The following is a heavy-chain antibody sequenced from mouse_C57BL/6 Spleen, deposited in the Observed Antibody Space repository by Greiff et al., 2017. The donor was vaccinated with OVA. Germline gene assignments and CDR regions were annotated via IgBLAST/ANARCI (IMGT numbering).Heavy chain of an antibody. CDR2: IDPNSGGT. J-gene: IGHJ1*03. V-gene: IGHV1-72*01. CDR1: GYTFTSYW. Sequence: QVQLQQPGAELVKPGASVKLSCKASGYTFTSYWMHWVKQRPGRGLEWIGRIDPNSGGTKYNEKFKSKATLTVDKPSSTAYMQLSSLTSEESAVYYCARSGSSDFDVWGTGTTVTVSS. CDR3: ARSGSSDFDV. D-gene: IGHD1-1*01.